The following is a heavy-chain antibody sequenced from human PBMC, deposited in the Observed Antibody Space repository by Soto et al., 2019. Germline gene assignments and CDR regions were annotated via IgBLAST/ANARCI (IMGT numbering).Heavy chain of an antibody. CDR3: ASTDVAPFDY. CDR2: INPSGGTR. V-gene: IGHV1-46*01. Sequence: QVQLVQSGAEVKKPGASVKVSCKASGYTFTNYWMHWVRQAPGQGLEWMALINPSGGTRRYAEKFQGRLTMTRDTSTSTVYMELSSLRSEDTAVYYCASTDVAPFDYWGQGTLVTVSS. CDR1: GYTFTNYW. D-gene: IGHD3-10*02. J-gene: IGHJ4*02.